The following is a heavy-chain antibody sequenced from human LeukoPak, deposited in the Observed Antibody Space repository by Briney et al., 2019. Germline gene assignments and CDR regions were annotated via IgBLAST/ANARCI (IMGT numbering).Heavy chain of an antibody. V-gene: IGHV1-46*01. CDR3: AREPPESYYFDN. CDR2: IKVSGGRT. Sequence: ASVKVSCKASGYTFSGFYVHWVRQAPGQGLEWMGIIKVSGGRTEYAQKFQGRVTVTRDMSTSTVYMELNNLRSEDPAVYYCAREPPESYYFDNWGQGTLVTVSS. CDR1: GYTFSGFY. J-gene: IGHJ4*02.